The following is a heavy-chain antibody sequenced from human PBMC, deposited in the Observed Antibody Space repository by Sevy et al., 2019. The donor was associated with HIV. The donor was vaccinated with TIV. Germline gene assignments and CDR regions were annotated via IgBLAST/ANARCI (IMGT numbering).Heavy chain of an antibody. CDR1: GFTFSSYA. Sequence: GGSLRLSCAASGFTFSSYAMSWVRQAPGKGLEWVSAISGSGGSTYYADSVKGRFTISRDNSKNTLYLQMNSLRAEETAVYYCAKDFADYYGSGSSFFDPWGQGTLVTVSS. V-gene: IGHV3-23*01. D-gene: IGHD3-10*01. CDR3: AKDFADYYGSGSSFFDP. J-gene: IGHJ5*02. CDR2: ISGSGGST.